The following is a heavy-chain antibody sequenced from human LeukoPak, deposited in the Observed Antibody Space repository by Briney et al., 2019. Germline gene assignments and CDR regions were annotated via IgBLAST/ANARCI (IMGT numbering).Heavy chain of an antibody. D-gene: IGHD3-22*01. CDR3: ARGSINYNSGGYYDNPPLDY. J-gene: IGHJ4*02. V-gene: IGHV1-46*01. Sequence: ASVMVSCKASGYTFTSYYMNWVRRAPGQGLEWMGMINPSGGSTSYAQKFQGRVTMTRDTSTSTVYMELSSLRSEDTAVYYCARGSINYNSGGYYDNPPLDYWGQGTLVTVSS. CDR1: GYTFTSYY. CDR2: INPSGGST.